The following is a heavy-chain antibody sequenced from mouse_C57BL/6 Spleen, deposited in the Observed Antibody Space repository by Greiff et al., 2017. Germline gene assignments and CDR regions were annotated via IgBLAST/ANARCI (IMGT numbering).Heavy chain of an antibody. CDR3: ARPYRTYAMDY. V-gene: IGHV5-17*01. D-gene: IGHD2-14*01. CDR1: GFTFSDYG. J-gene: IGHJ4*01. Sequence: EVKLMESGGGLVKPGGSLKLSCAASGFTFSDYGMHWVRQAPEKGLEWVAYISSGSSTIYYADTVKGRFTISRDNAKNTLFLQMTSLRSEDTAMYYCARPYRTYAMDYWGQGTSVTVSS. CDR2: ISSGSSTI.